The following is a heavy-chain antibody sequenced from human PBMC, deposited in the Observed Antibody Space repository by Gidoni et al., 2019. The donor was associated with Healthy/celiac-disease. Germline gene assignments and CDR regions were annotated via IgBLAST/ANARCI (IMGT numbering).Heavy chain of an antibody. J-gene: IGHJ4*02. CDR3: ARGRTTIFGVVIKKYYFDY. V-gene: IGHV3-21*01. CDR2: ISSSSSYI. D-gene: IGHD3-3*01. CDR1: GFTFSSES. Sequence: EVQLVESGGGRVKPGGAMRRSWAASGFTFSSESMNWVRQAPGKGLELVSSISSSSSYIFYADSVKGRFPISRDNAKNSLYLQMNSLRAEDTAVYYCARGRTTIFGVVIKKYYFDYWGQGTLVTVSS.